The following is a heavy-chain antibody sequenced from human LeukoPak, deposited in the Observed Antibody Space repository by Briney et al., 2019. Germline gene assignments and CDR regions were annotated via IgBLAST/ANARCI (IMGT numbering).Heavy chain of an antibody. D-gene: IGHD1-26*01. CDR3: ARAWDSLDAFDI. CDR1: GYTFTSYD. J-gene: IGHJ3*02. V-gene: IGHV1-8*03. Sequence: ASVKVSCKASGYTFTSYDINWVRQATGHGLEWMGWMNPNSGNTGYAQKFQGRVTITRNTSISTAYMELSSLRSEDTAVYYCARAWDSLDAFDIWGQGTMVTVSS. CDR2: MNPNSGNT.